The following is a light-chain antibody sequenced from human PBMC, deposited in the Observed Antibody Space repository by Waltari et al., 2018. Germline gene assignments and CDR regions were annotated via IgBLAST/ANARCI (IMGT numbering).Light chain of an antibody. CDR2: DDI. CDR3: QSYDGIPWV. J-gene: IGLJ3*02. CDR1: SGSIASNS. Sequence: NFMLTQPHSVSESPGKTVTISCTRSSGSIASNSVQWYQQRPGSAPTLVISDDIHRPSGVPIRFSGSIDRSSNSASVTSSGLKIEDEADDYCQSYDGIPWVFGGGTKLTVL. V-gene: IGLV6-57*03.